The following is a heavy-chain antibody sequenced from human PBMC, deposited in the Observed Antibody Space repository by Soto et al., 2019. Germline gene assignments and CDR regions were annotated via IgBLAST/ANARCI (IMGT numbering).Heavy chain of an antibody. CDR1: DYTFTSYC. Sequence: QVQLVQSGAEVKKPGDSVKVSCKAFDYTFTSYCITWVRQAPGQGLEWMGWISVNNGNTNYAQKFQGRVTMTTDTSTNTAYLELWTLRSDDTASYYCARAFTYGSYWYCDLWGRGTLVTVSS. D-gene: IGHD3-10*01. V-gene: IGHV1-18*01. CDR2: ISVNNGNT. CDR3: ARAFTYGSYWYCDL. J-gene: IGHJ2*01.